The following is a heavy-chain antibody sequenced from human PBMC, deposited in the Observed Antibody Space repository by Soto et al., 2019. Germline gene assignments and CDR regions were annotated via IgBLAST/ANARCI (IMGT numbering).Heavy chain of an antibody. V-gene: IGHV1-69*13. J-gene: IGHJ4*02. D-gene: IGHD1-20*01. CDR1: GGTFSSYA. CDR3: ARDTIHSITGTRALDY. Sequence: GASVKVSCKASGGTFSSYAISWVRQAPGQGLEWMGGIIPIFGTANYAQKFQGRVTITADESTSTAYMELSSLRPEDTAVYYCARDTIHSITGTRALDYWGQGTLVTVSS. CDR2: IIPIFGTA.